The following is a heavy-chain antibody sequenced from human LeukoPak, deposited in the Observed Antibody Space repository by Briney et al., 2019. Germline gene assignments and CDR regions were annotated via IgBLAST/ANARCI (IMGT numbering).Heavy chain of an antibody. CDR2: IYTSGST. Sequence: SETLSLTCTVSGGSISSGSYYWSWIRQPAGKGLEWIGRIYTSGSTNYNPSLKSRVTISVDTSRNQFSLKLSSVTAADTAVYYCANNELERHYMDVWGKGTTVTVSS. J-gene: IGHJ6*03. CDR3: ANNELERHYMDV. CDR1: GGSISSGSYY. V-gene: IGHV4-61*02. D-gene: IGHD1-1*01.